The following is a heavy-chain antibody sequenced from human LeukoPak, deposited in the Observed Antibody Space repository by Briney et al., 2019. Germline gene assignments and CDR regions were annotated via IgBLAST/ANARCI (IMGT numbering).Heavy chain of an antibody. CDR1: GFTFSSYA. D-gene: IGHD6-19*01. CDR3: AKDRRYSSGHYYFDY. CDR2: ISGSGGST. V-gene: IGHV3-23*01. J-gene: IGHJ4*02. Sequence: GGSLRLSCAASGFTFSSYAMSWVRQAPGKGLEWVSAISGSGGSTYYADSVKGRFTISGDNSKNTLYLQMNSLRAEDTAVYYCAKDRRYSSGHYYFDYWGQGTLVTVSS.